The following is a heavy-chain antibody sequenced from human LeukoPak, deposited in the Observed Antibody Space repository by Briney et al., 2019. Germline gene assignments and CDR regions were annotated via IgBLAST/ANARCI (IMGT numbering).Heavy chain of an antibody. Sequence: GGSLRLSCAASGFTFSSYGMHWVRQAPGKGLEGVAFIRYDGTNKYYADSVKGRFTISRDNSKNTLYLQMNSLRAEDTAVYYCAKDQISGSYVYYFDYWGQGTLVTVSS. V-gene: IGHV3-30*02. CDR2: IRYDGTNK. CDR3: AKDQISGSYVYYFDY. D-gene: IGHD1-26*01. CDR1: GFTFSSYG. J-gene: IGHJ4*02.